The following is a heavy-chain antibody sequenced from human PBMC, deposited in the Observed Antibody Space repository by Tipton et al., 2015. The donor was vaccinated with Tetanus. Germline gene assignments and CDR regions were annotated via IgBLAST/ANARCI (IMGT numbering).Heavy chain of an antibody. CDR1: GDSMTKYY. CDR3: ARTPDYYYGMDV. CDR2: IFHSGST. V-gene: IGHV4-59*12. J-gene: IGHJ6*02. Sequence: TLSLTCTVSGDSMTKYYWSWIRQPPGKGLEWISYIFHSGSTNYNPSLKSRVTISMDTSKNQISLRLNSVTAADTAVYFCARTPDYYYGMDVWGQETTVTVSS.